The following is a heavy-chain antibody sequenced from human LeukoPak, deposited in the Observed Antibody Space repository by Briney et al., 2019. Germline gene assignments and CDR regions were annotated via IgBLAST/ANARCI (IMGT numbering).Heavy chain of an antibody. CDR1: GYTFTSYG. J-gene: IGHJ5*02. Sequence: GASVKVSCKASGYTFTSYGISWVRQAPGQGLEWMGWISVYNGNTNYAQKLQGRVSMTTDTSTSKAYMELRRLRSDDTAVYYCARGNPPRYGDYVGWFDPWGKGTLVTVSS. CDR2: ISVYNGNT. D-gene: IGHD4-17*01. CDR3: ARGNPPRYGDYVGWFDP. V-gene: IGHV1-18*01.